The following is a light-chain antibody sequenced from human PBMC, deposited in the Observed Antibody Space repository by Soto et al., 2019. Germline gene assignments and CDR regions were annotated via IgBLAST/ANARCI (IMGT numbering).Light chain of an antibody. CDR3: HQYGISPRS. CDR1: QSITSNY. CDR2: GVS. Sequence: EVMLTQSPGTLSLSPGERVTLSCRASQSITSNYLAWYQQKPGQAPRLLIYGVSNSATGIPDRFSGSGSGTDFTLTISRLEPEDFAVYYCHQYGISPRSFGPGTKVEIK. J-gene: IGKJ1*01. V-gene: IGKV3-20*01.